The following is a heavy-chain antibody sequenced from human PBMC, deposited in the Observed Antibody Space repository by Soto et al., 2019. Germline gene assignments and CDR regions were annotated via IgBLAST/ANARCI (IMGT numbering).Heavy chain of an antibody. Sequence: QVQLVQSGAEVRKPGSSVRVSCKASGGSFNRHTISWVRQAPGQGLEWMGGIIPIFGTANHAQKFQGRVTIIADESTSTVYMELSSLRSDDTAVYYCARVSESGSYLAYFDYWGQGTLVTVSS. D-gene: IGHD1-26*01. CDR3: ARVSESGSYLAYFDY. CDR1: GGSFNRHT. CDR2: IIPIFGTA. J-gene: IGHJ4*02. V-gene: IGHV1-69*01.